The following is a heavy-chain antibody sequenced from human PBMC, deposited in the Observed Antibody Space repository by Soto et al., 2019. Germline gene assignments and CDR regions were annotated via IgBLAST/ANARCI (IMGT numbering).Heavy chain of an antibody. J-gene: IGHJ4*02. CDR1: GGSFSGYY. D-gene: IGHD2-15*01. V-gene: IGHV4-34*01. Sequence: QVQLQQWGAGLLKPSETLSLTCAVYGGSFSGYYWSWIRQPPGKGLEWIGEINHSGSTNYNPSLKIRVTISVDTSKNQFSLKLSSVTAADTAVYYCARRPPCSGGSCYSGFFGYWGQGTLVTVSS. CDR2: INHSGST. CDR3: ARRPPCSGGSCYSGFFGY.